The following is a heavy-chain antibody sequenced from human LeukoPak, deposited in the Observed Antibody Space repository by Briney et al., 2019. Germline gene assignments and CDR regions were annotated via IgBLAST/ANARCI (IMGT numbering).Heavy chain of an antibody. CDR3: ARVVRLKVVPAAFDY. D-gene: IGHD2-2*01. V-gene: IGHV1-18*01. CDR2: ISAYNGNT. CDR1: GYTFTSYG. J-gene: IGHJ4*02. Sequence: ASVKVSCKASGYTFTSYGISWVRQAPGQGLEWVGWISAYNGNTNYAQKLQGRVTMTTDTSTSTAYMELRSLRSDDTAVYYCARVVRLKVVPAAFDYWGQGTLVTVSS.